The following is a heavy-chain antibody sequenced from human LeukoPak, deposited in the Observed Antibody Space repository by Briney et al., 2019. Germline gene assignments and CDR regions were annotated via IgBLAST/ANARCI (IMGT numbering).Heavy chain of an antibody. CDR3: ARGGGYRLDY. J-gene: IGHJ4*02. CDR1: GFTFRGYG. Sequence: GGSLRLSCAASGFTFRGYGMHWVRHTPGKGLEWVSAIETDGSATTYADSVEGRFSISRDNAKNILYLQMNSLRVEDTAVYYCARGGGYRLDYWGQGTLVTVSS. V-gene: IGHV3-74*01. CDR2: IETDGSAT. D-gene: IGHD6-25*01.